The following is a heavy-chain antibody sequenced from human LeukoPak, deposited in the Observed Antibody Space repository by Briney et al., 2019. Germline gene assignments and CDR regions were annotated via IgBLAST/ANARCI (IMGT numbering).Heavy chain of an antibody. V-gene: IGHV5-51*01. CDR2: IYPGDSRT. D-gene: IGHD1-26*01. CDR1: AYSFTTDW. CDR3: ARSIVGATPFDY. J-gene: IGHJ4*02. Sequence: GESLKISCKASAYSFTTDWIGWVRQMPGKGLEWMAVIYPGDSRTRYNPSFEGQISISADQSTSTAYLQWGSLKASDTAMYYYARSIVGATPFDYWGQGTLVTVSS.